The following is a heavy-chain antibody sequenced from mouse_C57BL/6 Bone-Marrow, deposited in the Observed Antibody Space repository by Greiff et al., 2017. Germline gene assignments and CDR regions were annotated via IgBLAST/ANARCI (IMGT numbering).Heavy chain of an antibody. CDR3: TTWGDYGFDY. V-gene: IGHV14-4*01. CDR2: IDPENGDT. J-gene: IGHJ2*01. D-gene: IGHD2-4*01. Sequence: VQLKESGAELVRPGASVKLSCTASGFNIKDDYMHWVKQRPEQGLEWIGWIDPENGDTESASKFQGKATITADTSSNTAYLQLSSLTSEDTAVYYCTTWGDYGFDYWGQGTTLTVSS. CDR1: GFNIKDDY.